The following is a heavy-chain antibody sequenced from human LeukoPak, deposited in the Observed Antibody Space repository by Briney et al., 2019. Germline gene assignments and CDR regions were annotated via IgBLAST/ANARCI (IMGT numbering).Heavy chain of an antibody. CDR3: ARSRGLDVHYYYYMDV. CDR2: ITSDGGRT. CDR1: GFTFSSYA. V-gene: IGHV3-64*01. Sequence: PGGSLRLSCAASGFTFSSYAVHWVRQAPGKGLEYVSAITSDGGRTYYANSVKGRFTISRDNSKNTPYLQMGSLRAEDMAVYYCARSRGLDVHYYYYMDVWGKGTTVTVSS. J-gene: IGHJ6*03. D-gene: IGHD3-10*01.